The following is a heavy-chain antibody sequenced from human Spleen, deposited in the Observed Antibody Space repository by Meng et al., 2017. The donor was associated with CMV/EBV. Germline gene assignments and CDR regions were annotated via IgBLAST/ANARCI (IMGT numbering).Heavy chain of an antibody. J-gene: IGHJ4*02. V-gene: IGHV1-18*01. CDR3: ARGGRPYSSSFD. CDR2: ISTYNGNA. CDR1: GYTFTSHG. Sequence: ASVKVSCKTSGYTFTSHGISWVRQAPRQGLEWMGWISTYNGNANYAQKFQGRVTMTTDTSTRTAYMELRSLTSDDTAVYYCARGGRPYSSSFDWGQGTLVTVSS. D-gene: IGHD6-6*01.